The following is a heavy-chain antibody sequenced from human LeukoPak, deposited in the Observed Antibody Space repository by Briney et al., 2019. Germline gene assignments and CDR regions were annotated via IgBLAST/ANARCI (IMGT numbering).Heavy chain of an antibody. J-gene: IGHJ6*02. CDR1: GFNSGDHA. Sequence: GGSLRLSCTTSGFNSGDHAMSWGRQAPGGGLEWGGFIRSKAYRGTTEYVASVKGRFTISRDDSKSVVYLQMNGLKSEDTAVYYCSRGPIQLWVHNGVDVWGQGTTVTVSS. CDR3: SRGPIQLWVHNGVDV. D-gene: IGHD5-18*01. CDR2: IRSKAYRGTT. V-gene: IGHV3-49*04.